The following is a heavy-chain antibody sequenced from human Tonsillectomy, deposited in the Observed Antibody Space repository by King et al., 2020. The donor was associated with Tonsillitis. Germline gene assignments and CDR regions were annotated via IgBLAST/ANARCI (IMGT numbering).Heavy chain of an antibody. Sequence: QLVQSGAEVKKPGASVKVSCKASGYTFTSYYMHWVRQAPGQGLEWMGIINPSGGSTSYAQKFQGRVTMTRDTSTSTVYMELSSLRSVDTAVYYCARMLGYCSGGSCPDYYGRDVWGQGTTVTVSS. J-gene: IGHJ6*02. CDR1: GYTFTSYY. CDR3: ARMLGYCSGGSCPDYYGRDV. D-gene: IGHD2-15*01. V-gene: IGHV1-46*03. CDR2: INPSGGST.